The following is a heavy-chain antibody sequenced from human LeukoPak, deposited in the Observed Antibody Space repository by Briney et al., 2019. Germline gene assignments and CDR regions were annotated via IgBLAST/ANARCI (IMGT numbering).Heavy chain of an antibody. CDR2: IYPGGGST. CDR1: GYTFTSYY. V-gene: IGHV1-46*01. CDR3: ARDPYFGELSPYLYYYYMDV. J-gene: IGHJ6*03. Sequence: GASVKVSCKTSGYTFTSYYIHWVRQAPGQGLEWMGIIYPGGGSTNYAQKFQGRLTMTRDMSTSTVYMELSSLRSEDTAVYYCARDPYFGELSPYLYYYYMDVWGKGTTVTISS. D-gene: IGHD3-10*01.